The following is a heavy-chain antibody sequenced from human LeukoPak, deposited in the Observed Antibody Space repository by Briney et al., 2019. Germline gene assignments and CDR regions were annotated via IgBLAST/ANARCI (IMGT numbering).Heavy chain of an antibody. J-gene: IGHJ4*02. CDR2: INHSGST. CDR1: GGSFSGYY. D-gene: IGHD2-2*01. CDR3: ATRRRYCSSTSCYGIDY. V-gene: IGHV4-34*01. Sequence: PSETLSLTCAVYGGSFSGYYWSWTREPPGKGLEWIGEINHSGSTNYNPSLKSRVTISVDTSKNQFSLKLSSVTAADTAVYYCATRRRYCSSTSCYGIDYWGQGTLVTVSS.